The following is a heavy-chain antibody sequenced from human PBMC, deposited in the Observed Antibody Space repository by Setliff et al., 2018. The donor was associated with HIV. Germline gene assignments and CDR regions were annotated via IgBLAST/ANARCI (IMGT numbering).Heavy chain of an antibody. J-gene: IGHJ6*03. CDR2: INHSGGT. CDR1: GGSFSAYY. Sequence: SETLSLTCAVYGGSFSAYYWSWIRQTPGKGLEWIGEINHSGGTKYNPSRKSRVTISVDPSKKQFSLKVNSVTAADTAVYYCARGFSGQYSFTGYMDVWGKGATVTVSS. D-gene: IGHD2-15*01. CDR3: ARGFSGQYSFTGYMDV. V-gene: IGHV4-34*01.